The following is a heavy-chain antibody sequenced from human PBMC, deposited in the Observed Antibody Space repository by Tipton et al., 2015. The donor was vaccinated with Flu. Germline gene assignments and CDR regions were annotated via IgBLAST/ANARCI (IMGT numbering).Heavy chain of an antibody. CDR2: IYYSGST. D-gene: IGHD5-12*01. Sequence: TLSLTCTVSGGSISSSSYYWGWIRQPPGKGLEWIGSIYYSGSTNYNPSLKSRVTISVDTSKNQFSLKLSSVTAADTAVYYCARTGYSGYEDAFDIWGQGTMVTVSS. CDR3: ARTGYSGYEDAFDI. V-gene: IGHV4-39*07. J-gene: IGHJ3*02. CDR1: GGSISSSSYY.